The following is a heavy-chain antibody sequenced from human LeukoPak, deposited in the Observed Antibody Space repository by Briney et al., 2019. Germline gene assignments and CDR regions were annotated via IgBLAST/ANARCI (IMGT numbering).Heavy chain of an antibody. CDR3: ASSHVEYSSSFDY. CDR1: GYSINRDYH. V-gene: IGHV4-38-2*02. D-gene: IGHD6-6*01. J-gene: IGHJ4*02. CDR2: IYYSGST. Sequence: SETLSLTCIVSGYSINRDYHWAWIRQPPGKGLEWIGSIYYSGSTNYNSSLKSRVTISGDTSKNQISLKMSSVTAADTAVYYCASSHVEYSSSFDYWGQGTLVTVSS.